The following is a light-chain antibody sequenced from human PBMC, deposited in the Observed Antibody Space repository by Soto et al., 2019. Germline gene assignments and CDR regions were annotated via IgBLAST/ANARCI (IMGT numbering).Light chain of an antibody. CDR1: SSDVGGYNY. V-gene: IGLV2-11*01. CDR3: CSYAGSYIWV. J-gene: IGLJ3*02. Sequence: QAVVTQPRSVSGSPGQSVTISCTGTSSDVGGYNYVSWYQQYPGKAPKLMTYDVSKRPSGIPDRFSGSKSGNTASLTISGLQAEDEADYYCCSYAGSYIWVFGGGTKLTVL. CDR2: DVS.